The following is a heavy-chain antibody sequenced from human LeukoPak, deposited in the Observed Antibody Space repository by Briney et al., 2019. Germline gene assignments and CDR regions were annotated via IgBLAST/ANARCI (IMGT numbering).Heavy chain of an antibody. CDR1: GFTFSSYA. J-gene: IGHJ4*02. CDR2: ISGSGGST. Sequence: PGGSLRLSCAASGFTFSSYAMSWVRQAPGKGLEWVSAISGSGGSTYYADSVKGRFTISRDNSKNTLYLQMNSLRAEDTAVYYCAKDLSLSRYYDFWSGYYFDYWGQGTLVTVSS. CDR3: AKDLSLSRYYDFWSGYYFDY. D-gene: IGHD3-3*01. V-gene: IGHV3-23*01.